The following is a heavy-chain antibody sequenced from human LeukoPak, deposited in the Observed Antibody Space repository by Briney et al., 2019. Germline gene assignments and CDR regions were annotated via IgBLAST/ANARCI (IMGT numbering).Heavy chain of an antibody. J-gene: IGHJ6*03. CDR1: GFTFSSYA. CDR2: ISGSGGST. V-gene: IGHV3-23*01. D-gene: IGHD3-3*01. CDR3: AKAPKFDFWSGDYMDV. Sequence: GGSLRLSCAASGFTFSSYAMSWARQAPGKGLEWVSAISGSGGSTYYADSVKGRFTISRDSSKNTLYLQMNSLRAEDTAVYYCAKAPKFDFWSGDYMDVWGKGTTVTVSS.